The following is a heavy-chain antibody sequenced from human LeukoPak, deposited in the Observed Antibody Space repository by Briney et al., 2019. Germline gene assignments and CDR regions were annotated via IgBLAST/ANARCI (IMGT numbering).Heavy chain of an antibody. CDR3: ARGGITMVRGVINPTYYFDY. Sequence: ASVKVSCKASGDTFSRYALSWVRQAPGQGLEWMGRILPLISLTQYAQKFQGRVTITTDESTSTAYMELSSLRSEDTAVYYCARGGITMVRGVINPTYYFDYWGQGTLVTVSS. D-gene: IGHD3-10*01. J-gene: IGHJ4*02. CDR2: ILPLISLT. CDR1: GDTFSRYA. V-gene: IGHV1-69*04.